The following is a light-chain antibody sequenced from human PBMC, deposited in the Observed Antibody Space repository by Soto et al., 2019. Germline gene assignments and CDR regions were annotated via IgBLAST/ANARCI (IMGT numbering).Light chain of an antibody. CDR2: GAS. J-gene: IGKJ5*01. V-gene: IGKV3-20*01. CDR3: QHYQSGHPIT. Sequence: EILLTQSTDTLSLSPGERATLSCRAAQSVGTRLAWYQHKTGQAPRLLISGASSRATGIPDRFTGSGSETSFTLTISRLEPEDFALYYCQHYQSGHPITFGKGTRLEIK. CDR1: QSVGTR.